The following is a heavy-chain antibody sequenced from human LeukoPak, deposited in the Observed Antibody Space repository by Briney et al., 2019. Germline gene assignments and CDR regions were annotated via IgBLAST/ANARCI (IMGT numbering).Heavy chain of an antibody. J-gene: IGHJ4*02. Sequence: GGSLRLSCAASGFTFSSYAMSWVRQAPGKGLEWVSYISSSGSTIYYADSVKGRFTISRDNAKNSLYLQMNSLRAEDTAVYYCARERSNPGRFDFWGQGTLVTVSS. CDR2: ISSSGSTI. V-gene: IGHV3-48*04. CDR1: GFTFSSYA. CDR3: ARERSNPGRFDF. D-gene: IGHD4-11*01.